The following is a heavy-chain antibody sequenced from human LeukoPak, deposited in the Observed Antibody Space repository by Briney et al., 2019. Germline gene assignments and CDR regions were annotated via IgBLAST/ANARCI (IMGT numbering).Heavy chain of an antibody. CDR3: ARGSIGDYVDYYY. CDR1: GYSFTAYY. Sequence: ASVKVSCKTSGYSFTAYYMHWVRRAPGHGLEWMGWTNPNNGATKYAQEFQGRVTMTRDTSIRTAYLEMTSLRSDDTAMFYCARGSIGDYVDYYYWGQGTLVTVSS. CDR2: TNPNNGAT. V-gene: IGHV1-2*02. J-gene: IGHJ4*02. D-gene: IGHD3-16*01.